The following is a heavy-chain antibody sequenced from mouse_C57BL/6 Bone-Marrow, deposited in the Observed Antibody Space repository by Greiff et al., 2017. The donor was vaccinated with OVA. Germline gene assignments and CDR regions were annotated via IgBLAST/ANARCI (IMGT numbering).Heavy chain of an antibody. CDR3: SRPNYYGSSHGKNFDY. D-gene: IGHD1-1*01. Sequence: VQLQQSGAELARPGASVKLSCKASGYTFTSYGISWVKQRTGQGLEWIGEIYPRSGNTYYNEKFKGKATLTADKSSSTAYMELRSLTSEDSAVYFCSRPNYYGSSHGKNFDYWGQGTTLTVSS. J-gene: IGHJ2*01. CDR1: GYTFTSYG. V-gene: IGHV1-81*01. CDR2: IYPRSGNT.